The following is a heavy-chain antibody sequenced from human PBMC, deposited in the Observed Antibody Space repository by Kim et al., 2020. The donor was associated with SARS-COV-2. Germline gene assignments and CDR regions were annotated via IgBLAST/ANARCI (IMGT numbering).Heavy chain of an antibody. V-gene: IGHV4-59*01. D-gene: IGHD6-13*01. CDR1: GGSISSYY. CDR3: ARGDLSSSLDY. J-gene: IGHJ4*02. Sequence: SETLSLTCTVSGGSISSYYWSWIRQPPGKGLEWIGYIYYSGSTNYNPSLKSRVTISVDTSKNQFSLKLSSVTAADTAVYYCARGDLSSSLDYWGQGTLVTVSS. CDR2: IYYSGST.